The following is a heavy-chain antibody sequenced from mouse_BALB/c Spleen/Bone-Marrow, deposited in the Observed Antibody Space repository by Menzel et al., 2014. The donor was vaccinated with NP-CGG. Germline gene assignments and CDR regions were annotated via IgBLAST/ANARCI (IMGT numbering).Heavy chain of an antibody. CDR1: GFTFSSYY. CDR3: AGSYYGSTFDY. V-gene: IGHV5-6-2*01. CDR2: INSNGDNT. J-gene: IGHJ2*01. D-gene: IGHD1-1*01. Sequence: EVKLVESGGGLVKLGGSLKLSCEASGFTFSSYYMSWVRQTPEKRLELVAAINSNGDNTYYPDTVKGRFTISRDNAKNTLYLQMSSLKSEDTALYYCAGSYYGSTFDYWGQGTTLTVSS.